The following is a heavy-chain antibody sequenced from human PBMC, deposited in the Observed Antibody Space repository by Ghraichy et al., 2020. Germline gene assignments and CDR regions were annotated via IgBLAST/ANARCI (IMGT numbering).Heavy chain of an antibody. J-gene: IGHJ4*02. CDR2: IKQDGSEK. Sequence: GGSLRLSCAASGFTFSSNWMSWVRQAPGKGLEWVANIKQDGSEKYYVDSVKGRFTISRDNANNSLSLVMDSLRAEDMAVYYCAREKEYQLLAFDYWGQGTLVTVSS. CDR1: GFTFSSNW. D-gene: IGHD2-2*01. CDR3: AREKEYQLLAFDY. V-gene: IGHV3-7*03.